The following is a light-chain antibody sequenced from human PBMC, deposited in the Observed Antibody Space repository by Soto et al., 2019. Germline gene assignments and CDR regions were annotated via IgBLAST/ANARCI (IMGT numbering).Light chain of an antibody. CDR3: QQYGTSPPYT. J-gene: IGKJ2*01. CDR2: GTS. Sequence: EIVLTQSPVTLSLSPGERATLSCRASQSVSSSNLAWYQQKTGQAPRLLIYGTSSRATGIPDRFSGGGSGTDFTLTISRLEPEDFAVYYCQQYGTSPPYTFGQGTKLEIK. CDR1: QSVSSSN. V-gene: IGKV3-20*01.